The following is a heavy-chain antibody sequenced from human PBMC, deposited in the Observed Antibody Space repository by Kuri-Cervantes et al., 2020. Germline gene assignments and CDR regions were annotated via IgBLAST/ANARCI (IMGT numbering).Heavy chain of an antibody. D-gene: IGHD2-15*01. J-gene: IGHJ6*02. Sequence: GESLKISCAASGFTFSNAWMSWVRQAPGKGLEWVSSMSSGSIYMYYADSLKGRFTISRDNTKNSLYLQMNSLRAEDTAVYYCARVGSRRGMDVWGQGTAVTVSS. CDR3: ARVGSRRGMDV. CDR1: GFTFSNAW. V-gene: IGHV3-21*01. CDR2: MSSGSIYM.